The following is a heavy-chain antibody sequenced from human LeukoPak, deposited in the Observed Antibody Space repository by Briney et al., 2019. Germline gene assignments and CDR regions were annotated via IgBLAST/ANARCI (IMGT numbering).Heavy chain of an antibody. CDR1: GGSISSYY. J-gene: IGHJ4*02. CDR3: ARAGGGYPYYFDY. CDR2: IYYSGST. D-gene: IGHD5-18*01. V-gene: IGHV4-59*08. Sequence: SETLSLTCTVSGGSISSYYWSWIRQPPGKGLEWIGYIYYSGSTNYNPSLKSRVTISSDTSKNKFSLKLTSVTAADTAVYFCARAGGGYPYYFDYWGQGTLVTVSS.